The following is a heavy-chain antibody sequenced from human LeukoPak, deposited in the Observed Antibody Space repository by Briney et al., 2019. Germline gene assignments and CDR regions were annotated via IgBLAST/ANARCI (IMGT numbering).Heavy chain of an antibody. Sequence: GESLKISCKGSGYSFTSYWIGWVRQMPGKGLEWMGIIYPGDSDTRYSPSFQGQVTISADKSISTAYLQWSSLKASDTDMYYCARRARNYYYGSGSRFDCWGQGTLVTVSS. CDR1: GYSFTSYW. CDR2: IYPGDSDT. D-gene: IGHD3-10*01. V-gene: IGHV5-51*01. J-gene: IGHJ4*02. CDR3: ARRARNYYYGSGSRFDC.